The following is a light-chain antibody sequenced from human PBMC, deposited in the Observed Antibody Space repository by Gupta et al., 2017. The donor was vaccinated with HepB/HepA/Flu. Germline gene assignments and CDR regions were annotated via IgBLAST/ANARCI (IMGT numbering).Light chain of an antibody. CDR1: QSVSSN. V-gene: IGKV3-15*01. J-gene: IGKJ3*01. CDR3: QQYNNWPPVT. Sequence: EIVMTQSPATLSVSPGERATLSCRASQSVSSNLAGYQQKPGQAPRLLIYGASTRATGIPARFSGSGSGTEFPLTISSLQSEDFAVYYCQQYNNWPPVTFGPGTKVDIK. CDR2: GAS.